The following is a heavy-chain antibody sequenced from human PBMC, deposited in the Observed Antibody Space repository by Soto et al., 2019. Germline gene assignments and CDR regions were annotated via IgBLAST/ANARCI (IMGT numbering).Heavy chain of an antibody. CDR2: ISYDGSNK. Sequence: RGSLVVSCAASGFTFSIYAMHWVRQAPGKGLDLVAVISYDGSNKYYADSVKGRFTISRDNSKNTLYLQMNSLRAEDTAVYYCARGASGDSYGYRDYYYGMDVWGQGTTVTVSS. J-gene: IGHJ6*02. D-gene: IGHD5-18*01. V-gene: IGHV3-30*14. CDR3: ARGASGDSYGYRDYYYGMDV. CDR1: GFTFSIYA.